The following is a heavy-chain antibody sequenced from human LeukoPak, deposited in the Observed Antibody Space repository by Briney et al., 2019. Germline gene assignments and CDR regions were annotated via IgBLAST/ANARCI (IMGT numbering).Heavy chain of an antibody. CDR1: GFTFSSYS. Sequence: GRSLRLSCAASGFTFSSYSMNWVRQAPGKGLEWVSSISSSSYIYYADSVKGRFTISRDNAKNSLYLQMNSLRAEDTAVYYCASRRHIVATIGTWFDPWGQGTLVTVSS. CDR2: ISSSSYI. J-gene: IGHJ5*02. V-gene: IGHV3-21*01. CDR3: ASRRHIVATIGTWFDP. D-gene: IGHD5-12*01.